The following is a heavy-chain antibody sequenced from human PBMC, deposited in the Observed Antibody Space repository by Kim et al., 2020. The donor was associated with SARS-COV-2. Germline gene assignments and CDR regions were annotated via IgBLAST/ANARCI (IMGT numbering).Heavy chain of an antibody. D-gene: IGHD3-10*01. CDR3: ARRSMVQGVDY. CDR2: INHSGST. Sequence: SETLSLTCAVYVESFSGFYWTWIRQAPGKGLEWIGEINHSGSTNYNPSFKSRVTMSVDTSKNQFSLKVTSVTAADTAVYYCARRSMVQGVDYWGQGTRVTVSS. V-gene: IGHV4-34*01. J-gene: IGHJ4*02. CDR1: VESFSGFY.